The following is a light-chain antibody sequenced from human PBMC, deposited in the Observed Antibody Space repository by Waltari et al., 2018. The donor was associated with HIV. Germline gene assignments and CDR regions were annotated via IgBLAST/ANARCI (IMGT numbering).Light chain of an antibody. CDR3: CSYAGSSTHV. Sequence: QSALTQPASVSGSPGQSITISCTGTSSDVGRYNVVSWYQQHPGKAPQLMIYEVNKRPAGVSNRFSGSKSGNTASLTISGLQAEDEADYPCCSYAGSSTHVFGTGTKVTVL. CDR1: SSDVGRYNV. V-gene: IGLV2-23*02. CDR2: EVN. J-gene: IGLJ1*01.